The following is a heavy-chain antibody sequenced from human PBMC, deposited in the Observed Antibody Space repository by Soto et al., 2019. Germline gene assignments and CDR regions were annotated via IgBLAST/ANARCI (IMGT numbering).Heavy chain of an antibody. V-gene: IGHV1-24*01. D-gene: IGHD3-16*01. J-gene: IGHJ3*02. CDR1: GYTLTELS. CDR3: ATLPIGWGAFDI. Sequence: ASVKVSCKVSGYTLTELSMHWVRQAPGKGLEWMGGFDPEDGETIYAQKFQGRVTMTEDTSTDTAYMELSSLRSEDTAVYYCATLPIGWGAFDIWGQGTMVTVSS. CDR2: FDPEDGET.